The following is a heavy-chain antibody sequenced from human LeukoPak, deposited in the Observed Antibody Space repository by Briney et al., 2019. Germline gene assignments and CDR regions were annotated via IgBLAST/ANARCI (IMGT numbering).Heavy chain of an antibody. V-gene: IGHV3-7*02. CDR1: GFTFSSYW. CDR2: IKQDGSDK. CDR3: ANYGSGTGGSDY. J-gene: IGHJ4*02. D-gene: IGHD3-10*01. Sequence: GESLKISCAASGFTFSSYWMSWVRQAPGKGLEWVANIKQDGSDKYYVDSVKGRFTISRDNAKNSLYLQMNSLRAEDTAVYHCANYGSGTGGSDYWGQGTLVTVSS.